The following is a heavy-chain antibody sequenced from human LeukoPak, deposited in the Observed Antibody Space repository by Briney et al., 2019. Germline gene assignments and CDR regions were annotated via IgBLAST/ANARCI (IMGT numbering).Heavy chain of an antibody. CDR1: GYSFTSYW. V-gene: IGHV5-51*01. Sequence: GESLKISCKGSGYSFTSYWIGWVRLMPGKGLEWMGINYPADSDTRYSPSFQGQVTISADKSISTANLQWSSLKASDTAVYYCARSRYCTTTSCRHFDYWGQGTLVTVSS. CDR3: ARSRYCTTTSCRHFDY. D-gene: IGHD2-2*01. J-gene: IGHJ4*02. CDR2: NYPADSDT.